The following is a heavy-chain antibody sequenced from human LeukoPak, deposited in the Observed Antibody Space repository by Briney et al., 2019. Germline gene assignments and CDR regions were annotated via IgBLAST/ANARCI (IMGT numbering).Heavy chain of an antibody. CDR1: GFTFSTYN. J-gene: IGHJ4*02. CDR2: ISNGSTFI. D-gene: IGHD1-26*01. V-gene: IGHV3-21*01. Sequence: PGGSLRLSCAASGFTFSTYNMNWVRQAPGKGLEWVSSISNGSTFIFYADSVRGRFTISRDNAKNSLYLQVSSLRVEDTAIYYCATYSGTYRDNWGQGTLVTVSS. CDR3: ATYSGTYRDN.